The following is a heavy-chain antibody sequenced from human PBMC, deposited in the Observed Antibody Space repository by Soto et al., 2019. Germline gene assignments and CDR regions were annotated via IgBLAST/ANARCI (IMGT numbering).Heavy chain of an antibody. J-gene: IGHJ4*02. D-gene: IGHD6-13*01. V-gene: IGHV1-2*04. Sequence: VASVKVSCKASGYTFTGYYIHWVRRAPGQGLEWMGWINPNSGGTNYAQKFQGWVTMTRDTSISTAYMDLSRLTSDDTAVYYCASGKKQQLDGALDYWGQGTLVTVSS. CDR2: INPNSGGT. CDR3: ASGKKQQLDGALDY. CDR1: GYTFTGYY.